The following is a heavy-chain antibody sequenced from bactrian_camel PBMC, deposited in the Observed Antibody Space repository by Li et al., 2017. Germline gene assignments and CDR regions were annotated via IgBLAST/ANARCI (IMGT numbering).Heavy chain of an antibody. CDR1: GNTYSTNC. CDR3: ATGTYDCYSGSWCSDQYQWFRRYNY. D-gene: IGHD3*01. CDR2: IYTGART. J-gene: IGHJ4*01. V-gene: IGHV3S53*01. Sequence: QLVESGGGSVQAGGSLRLSCKASGNTYSTNCLRWFRQVPGKEREGVATVHYDIYTGARTNIAGSVKGRFTFSQDHGQNTVYLQMSSLKPEDTALYYCATGTYDCYSGSWCSDQYQWFRRYNYWGQGTQVTVS.